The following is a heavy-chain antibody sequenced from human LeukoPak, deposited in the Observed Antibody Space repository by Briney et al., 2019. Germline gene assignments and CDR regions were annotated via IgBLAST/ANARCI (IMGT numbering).Heavy chain of an antibody. CDR1: GYTFTDYY. Sequence: ASVKVSCKASGYTFTDYYMHWVRQAPGQGLEWMGWINPNTGDTNYAQKFQGRVTMTRDTSISTAYMELSRLGSDDTAVYYCARGGRRWLQLGLDYWGQGTLVTVSS. J-gene: IGHJ4*02. D-gene: IGHD5-24*01. CDR2: INPNTGDT. CDR3: ARGGRRWLQLGLDY. V-gene: IGHV1-2*02.